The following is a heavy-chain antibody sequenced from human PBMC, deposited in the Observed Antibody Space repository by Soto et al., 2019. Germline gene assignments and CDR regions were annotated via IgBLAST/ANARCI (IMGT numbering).Heavy chain of an antibody. D-gene: IGHD5-12*01. CDR3: ARIVGGYDPYFDY. CDR1: GFTFSSYS. CDR2: ISSSSSYI. V-gene: IGHV3-21*01. J-gene: IGHJ4*02. Sequence: EVQPVESGGGLVKPGGSLRLSCAASGFTFSSYSMNWVRQAPGKGLEWVSSISSSSSYIYYADSVKGRFTISRDNATNSLYLQMNSLRAEDTAVYYCARIVGGYDPYFDYWGQGTLVTVSS.